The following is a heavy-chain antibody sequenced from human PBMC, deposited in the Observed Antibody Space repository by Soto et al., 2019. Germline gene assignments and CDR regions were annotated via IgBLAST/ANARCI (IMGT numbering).Heavy chain of an antibody. J-gene: IGHJ4*02. CDR3: TSAGSYGLGQDFDY. V-gene: IGHV1-2*02. CDR2: INPNRGAT. CDR1: GYTFTGNF. Sequence: QVQLVQSGAEVKKPGASVKVSCKASGYTFTGNFIHWVRQAPGQGLEWMGWINPNRGATYYAQKVQGSVTMTSHTSTTTAYMELSGLTSDDTAVYFCTSAGSYGLGQDFDYWGQGTLVTVSS. D-gene: IGHD1-26*01.